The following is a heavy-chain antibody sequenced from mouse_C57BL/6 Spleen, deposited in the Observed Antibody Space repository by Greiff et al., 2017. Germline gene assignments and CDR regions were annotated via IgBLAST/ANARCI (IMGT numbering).Heavy chain of an antibody. V-gene: IGHV1-69*01. CDR2: IDPSDSYT. CDR3: ALYFSMDY. CDR1: GYTFTSYW. Sequence: QVHVKQPGAELVMPGASVKLSCKASGYTFTSYWMHWVKQRPGQGLEWIGEIDPSDSYTNYNQKFKGKSTLTVDKSSSTAYMQLSSLTSEDSAVYYCALYFSMDYWGQGTSVTVSS. J-gene: IGHJ4*01.